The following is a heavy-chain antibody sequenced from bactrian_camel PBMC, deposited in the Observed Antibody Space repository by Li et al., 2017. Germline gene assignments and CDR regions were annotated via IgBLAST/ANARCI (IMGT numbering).Heavy chain of an antibody. J-gene: IGHJ4*01. CDR2: INSGGGKT. Sequence: VQLVESGGGLVQPGGSARLSCATSGFSFSRYTMSWVRQAPGKGLEWVSAINSGGGKTYYADSVKGRFTISRDNAKNTLYLQLSSLETEDTATYYCAKAAVLSPTCYMGSWCYDEYMYWGQGTQVTVS. CDR1: GFSFSRYT. V-gene: IGHV3S31*01. CDR3: AKAAVLSPTCYMGSWCYDEYMY. D-gene: IGHD3*01.